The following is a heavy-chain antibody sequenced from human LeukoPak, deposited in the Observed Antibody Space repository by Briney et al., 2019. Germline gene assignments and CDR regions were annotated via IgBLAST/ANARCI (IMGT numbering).Heavy chain of an antibody. Sequence: ASVKVSCKASGYTFTGYYMHWVRQAPGQGLEWMGWINPNSGGTNYAQKFQGRVTMTRDTSISTVYMELSSLRSEDTAVYYCARGGRGAAAGTRIDAFDIWGQGTMVTVSS. J-gene: IGHJ3*02. CDR2: INPNSGGT. CDR1: GYTFTGYY. D-gene: IGHD6-13*01. V-gene: IGHV1-2*02. CDR3: ARGGRGAAAGTRIDAFDI.